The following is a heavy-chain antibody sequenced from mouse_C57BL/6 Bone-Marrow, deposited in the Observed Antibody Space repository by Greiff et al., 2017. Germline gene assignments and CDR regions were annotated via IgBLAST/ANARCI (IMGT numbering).Heavy chain of an antibody. CDR2: ISDGGSYT. CDR3: ARLPGDY. V-gene: IGHV5-4*03. Sequence: EVKVEESGGGLVKPGGSLKLSCAASGFTFSSYAMSWVRQTPEKRLEWVATISDGGSYTYYPDNVKGRFTISRDNAKNNLYLQMSHLKSEDTAMYYCARLPGDYWGQGTTLTVSS. J-gene: IGHJ2*01. CDR1: GFTFSSYA.